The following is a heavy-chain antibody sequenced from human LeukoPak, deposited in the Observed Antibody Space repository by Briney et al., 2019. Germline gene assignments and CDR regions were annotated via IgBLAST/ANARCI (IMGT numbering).Heavy chain of an antibody. CDR1: GYTFTSYY. CDR2: INPSGGST. D-gene: IGHD4-23*01. CDR3: ARDDYGGNPRHYMDV. J-gene: IGHJ6*03. V-gene: IGHV1-46*01. Sequence: ASVKVSCKASGYTFTSYYMHWVRQAPGQGLEWMGIINPSGGSTSYAQKFQGRVTMTRDMSTSTVYIELSSLRSEDTAVYYCARDDYGGNPRHYMDVWGKGTTVTISS.